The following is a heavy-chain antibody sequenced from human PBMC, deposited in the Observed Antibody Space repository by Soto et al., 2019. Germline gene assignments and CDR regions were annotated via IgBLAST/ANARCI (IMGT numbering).Heavy chain of an antibody. J-gene: IGHJ6*02. Sequence: GESLKISCKGSGYSVTIYWIGLVRQIHGKGLEWMVIIYPGDSDTRYSPSFQGQVTISADKPISTAYLQWSSLKASDTAMYYCARHPYYYDSSGYYYAPPYYYYGMDVWGQGTTVTVSS. CDR2: IYPGDSDT. CDR1: GYSVTIYW. D-gene: IGHD3-22*01. V-gene: IGHV5-51*01. CDR3: ARHPYYYDSSGYYYAPPYYYYGMDV.